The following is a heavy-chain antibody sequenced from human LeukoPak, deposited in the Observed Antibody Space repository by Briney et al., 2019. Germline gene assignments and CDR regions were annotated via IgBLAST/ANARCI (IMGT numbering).Heavy chain of an antibody. Sequence: GGSLRLSCVASGFSFSSYWMSWVRQAPGKGLEWVANIKPDGSEKYFVDSVKGRFTISKDNAKNSLYLQMSSLRAEDTAVYYCVRDGMGVIKAFDIWGQGTMVTVSS. CDR1: GFSFSSYW. CDR3: VRDGMGVIKAFDI. V-gene: IGHV3-7*05. CDR2: IKPDGSEK. J-gene: IGHJ3*02. D-gene: IGHD3-10*01.